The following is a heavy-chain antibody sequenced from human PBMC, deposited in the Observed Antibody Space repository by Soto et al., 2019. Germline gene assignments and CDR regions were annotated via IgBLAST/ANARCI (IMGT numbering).Heavy chain of an antibody. V-gene: IGHV3-15*01. CDR1: GFTFSNAW. D-gene: IGHD3-10*01. CDR3: TYYYGSGRSCGMDV. Sequence: PGGSLRLSCAASGFTFSNAWMSWVRQAPGKGLEWVGRIKSKTDGGTTDYAAPVKGRFTISRDDSKNTLYLQMNSLKTEDTAVYYLTYYYGSGRSCGMDVWGQGXTVTVYS. J-gene: IGHJ6*02. CDR2: IKSKTDGGTT.